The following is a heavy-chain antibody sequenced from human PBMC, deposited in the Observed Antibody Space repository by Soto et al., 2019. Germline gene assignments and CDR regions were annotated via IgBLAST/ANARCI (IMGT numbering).Heavy chain of an antibody. CDR1: GFTFSGYG. D-gene: IGHD4-17*01. J-gene: IGHJ6*02. CDR2: IWYDGSNK. Sequence: QVQLVESGGGVVQPGRSLRLSCAASGFTFSGYGMHWVRQAPGKGLEWVAVIWYDGSNKYYADSVKGRFTISRDNSKNTLYLQMNSLRAEDTAVYYCARDGAVTTFLMSRYYYYGMDVWGQGTTVTVSS. CDR3: ARDGAVTTFLMSRYYYYGMDV. V-gene: IGHV3-33*01.